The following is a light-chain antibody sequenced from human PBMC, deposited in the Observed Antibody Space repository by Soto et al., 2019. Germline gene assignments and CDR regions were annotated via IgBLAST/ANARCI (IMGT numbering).Light chain of an antibody. J-gene: IGKJ3*01. V-gene: IGKV3-11*01. CDR1: QNINSY. CDR2: ATS. CDR3: QQRSSWPFT. Sequence: EIVLTQSPATLSLSPGERATLSCRASQNINSYLAWYQQKPGQAPRLLIYATSNRATGIPARFSGSGSGPDFTLSISSLEPEDFADYYCQQRSSWPFTFGPGTKVDIK.